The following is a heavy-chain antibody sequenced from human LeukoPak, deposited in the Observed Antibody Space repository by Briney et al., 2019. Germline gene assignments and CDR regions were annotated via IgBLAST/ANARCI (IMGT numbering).Heavy chain of an antibody. Sequence: SETLSLTRAVYGGSFSGYYWSWIRQPPGKGLEWIGEINHSGSTNYNPSLKSRVTISVDTSKNQFSLKLSSVTAADTAVYYCARGGGLSTYNWFDPWGQGTLVTVSS. CDR1: GGSFSGYY. J-gene: IGHJ5*02. CDR3: ARGGGLSTYNWFDP. CDR2: INHSGST. D-gene: IGHD3-16*02. V-gene: IGHV4-34*01.